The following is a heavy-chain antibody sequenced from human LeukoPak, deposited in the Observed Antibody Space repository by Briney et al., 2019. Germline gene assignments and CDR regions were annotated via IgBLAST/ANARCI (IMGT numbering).Heavy chain of an antibody. CDR3: AREGYYYDSSGYYLFDY. CDR1: GFSFSNVW. D-gene: IGHD3-22*01. CDR2: IKSKTDGGTT. Sequence: GGSLRLSCAASGFSFSNVWMSWVRQAPGKGLEWVGRIKSKTDGGTTDYAAPVKGRFTISRDESKNTLYLQMNSLKTEDTAVYYCAREGYYYDSSGYYLFDYWGQGTLVTVSS. V-gene: IGHV3-15*01. J-gene: IGHJ4*02.